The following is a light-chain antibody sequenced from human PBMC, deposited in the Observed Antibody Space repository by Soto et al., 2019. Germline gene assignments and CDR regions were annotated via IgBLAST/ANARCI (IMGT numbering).Light chain of an antibody. Sequence: DIQMTQSPSTLAASIGDRVNITCRASQNIHTWFAWYQQRPGKAPKLLIYDASTLESGVSSRFSGGGSGTEFSLTVSSLQPDDFATYYCQQYDTDWTFGLGTKVEIK. J-gene: IGKJ1*01. CDR2: DAS. V-gene: IGKV1-5*01. CDR1: QNIHTW. CDR3: QQYDTDWT.